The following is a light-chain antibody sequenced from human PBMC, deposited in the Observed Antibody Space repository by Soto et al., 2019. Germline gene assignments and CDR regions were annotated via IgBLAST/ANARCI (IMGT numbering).Light chain of an antibody. CDR3: QTYNSAPLT. J-gene: IGKJ4*01. Sequence: DIQMTQSPSSLSASVGDRVTITCRASQGISTYFAWYQQKPGKVPKLLIYAASTLQSGVPSRFSGSGSGTDFTLTISSLQPEDVATYYCQTYNSAPLTCGGGTKVEIK. CDR2: AAS. V-gene: IGKV1-27*01. CDR1: QGISTY.